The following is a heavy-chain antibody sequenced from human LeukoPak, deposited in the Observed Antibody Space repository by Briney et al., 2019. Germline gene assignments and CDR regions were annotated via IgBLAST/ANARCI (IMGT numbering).Heavy chain of an antibody. J-gene: IGHJ6*02. CDR1: GFTFSSYW. CDR2: IKQDGSEK. CDR3: AREMYSSSWYALYYYYGMDV. Sequence: GGSLRLSCAASGFTFSSYWMSWVRQAPGKGLEWVANIKQDGSEKYYVDSVKGRFTISRDNAKNSLYLQMNGLRAEDTAVYYCAREMYSSSWYALYYYYGMDVWGQGTTVTVSS. V-gene: IGHV3-7*01. D-gene: IGHD6-13*01.